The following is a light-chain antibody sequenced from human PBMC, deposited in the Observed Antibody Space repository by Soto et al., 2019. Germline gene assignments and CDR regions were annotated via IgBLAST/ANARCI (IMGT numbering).Light chain of an antibody. J-gene: IGKJ1*01. Sequence: DIVMTQSPLSLPVTPGEPASISCRSSQSLLHRNGYNYLDWYLQKPGQSPQLLIYLGSNRASGVPDRFSGSGSGTDFTLKISRVEAEDVGLYYCMHALQTPWTFGQGTKVEIK. CDR3: MHALQTPWT. CDR1: QSLLHRNGYNY. CDR2: LGS. V-gene: IGKV2-28*01.